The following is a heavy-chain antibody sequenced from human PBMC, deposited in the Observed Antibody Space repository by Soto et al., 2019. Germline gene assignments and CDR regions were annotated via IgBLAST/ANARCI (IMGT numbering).Heavy chain of an antibody. V-gene: IGHV3-30-3*01. CDR2: ISYDGSNK. J-gene: IGHJ4*02. CDR3: ARAEIAAPPFDY. Sequence: PGGSLRLSCAASGFTFSSYAMHWVRQAPGKGLEWVAVISYDGSNKYYADSVKGRFTISRDNSKNTLYLQMNSLRAEDTAVYYCARAEIAAPPFDYWGQGTLVTVSS. D-gene: IGHD6-6*01. CDR1: GFTFSSYA.